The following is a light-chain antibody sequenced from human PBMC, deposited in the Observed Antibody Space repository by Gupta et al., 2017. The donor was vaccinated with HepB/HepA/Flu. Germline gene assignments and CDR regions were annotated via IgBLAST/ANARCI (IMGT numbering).Light chain of an antibody. Sequence: QSVLTQPPSASGTPGQRVTISCSGSSSNFGSDYVYWYQQLPGTAPKLLMYRNNQRPSGVPDRFSCSKSGTSASLAINGLRSEDEADYYCATKDDSLSVVFGGGTKLTVL. CDR2: RNN. V-gene: IGLV1-47*01. CDR3: ATKDDSLSVV. CDR1: SSNFGSDY. J-gene: IGLJ2*01.